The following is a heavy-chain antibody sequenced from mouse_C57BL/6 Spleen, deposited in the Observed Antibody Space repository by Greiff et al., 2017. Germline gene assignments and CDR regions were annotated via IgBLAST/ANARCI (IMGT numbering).Heavy chain of an antibody. D-gene: IGHD1-1*01. CDR2: INPYNGGT. J-gene: IGHJ1*03. V-gene: IGHV1-19*01. CDR1: GYTFTDYY. Sequence: EVQLQESGPVLVKPGASVKMSCKASGYTFTDYYMNWVKQSHGKSLEWIGVINPYNGGTSYNQKFKGKATLTVDKSSSTAYMELNSLTSEDSAVYYCARWGSNYGYFDVWGTGTTVTVSS. CDR3: ARWGSNYGYFDV.